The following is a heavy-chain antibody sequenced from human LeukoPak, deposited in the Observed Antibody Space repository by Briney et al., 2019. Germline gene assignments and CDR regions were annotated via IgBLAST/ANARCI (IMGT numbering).Heavy chain of an antibody. Sequence: PGGSLRLSCAASGFTFSSYAMSWVRQAPGKGLEWVSAISGSGGSTYYADSVKGRFTISRDNSKNTLYLQMNSLRAEDTAVYYCAKPSLYYDFWRGWPYGMDVWGQGTTVTVSS. J-gene: IGHJ6*02. D-gene: IGHD3-3*01. CDR2: ISGSGGST. V-gene: IGHV3-23*01. CDR3: AKPSLYYDFWRGWPYGMDV. CDR1: GFTFSSYA.